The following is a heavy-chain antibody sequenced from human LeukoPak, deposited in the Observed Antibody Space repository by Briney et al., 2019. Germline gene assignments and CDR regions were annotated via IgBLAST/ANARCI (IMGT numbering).Heavy chain of an antibody. V-gene: IGHV1-24*01. D-gene: IGHD3-3*01. CDR3: AAMTSGAVSFDD. Sequence: ASVKVSYKVSGYTFSELSIHWVRQAPGKGLEWMGGLDREDGEVIYAQKLQGRFIMTEDTSTDTAFMELSSLRSDDTAVYYCAAMTSGAVSFDDWGQGTLLIVSA. J-gene: IGHJ4*02. CDR1: GYTFSELS. CDR2: LDREDGEV.